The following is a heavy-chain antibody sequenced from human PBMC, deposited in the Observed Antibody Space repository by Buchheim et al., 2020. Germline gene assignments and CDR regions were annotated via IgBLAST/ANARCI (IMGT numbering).Heavy chain of an antibody. D-gene: IGHD3-10*01. CDR3: AREDWSGFTYYYGSGSSSFDH. Sequence: QVQLVESGGGLVKPGGSLRLSCAASGFTFSDYYMSWIRQAPGKGLEWVSYISSSSSYTNYADSVKGRFTISRDNAKNSLYLQMNSLRAEDTAVYYCAREDWSGFTYYYGSGSSSFDHWGQGTL. CDR2: ISSSSSYT. J-gene: IGHJ4*02. V-gene: IGHV3-11*06. CDR1: GFTFSDYY.